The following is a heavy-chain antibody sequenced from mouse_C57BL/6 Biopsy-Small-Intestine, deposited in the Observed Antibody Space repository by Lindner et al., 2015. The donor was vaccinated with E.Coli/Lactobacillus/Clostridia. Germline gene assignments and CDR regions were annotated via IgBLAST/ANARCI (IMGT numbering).Heavy chain of an antibody. D-gene: IGHD1-1*01. J-gene: IGHJ4*01. Sequence: VQLQESGAEVMKPGASVKLSCKATGYTFTGYWIEWVKQRPGHGLEWIGEILPGGGNTNFNEKFRGKATFTADTSSNTAYMQLSSLTTEDSAIYYCARTYGGAMDYWGQGTSVTVSS. CDR2: ILPGGGNT. CDR3: ARTYGGAMDY. V-gene: IGHV1-9*01. CDR1: GYTFTGYW.